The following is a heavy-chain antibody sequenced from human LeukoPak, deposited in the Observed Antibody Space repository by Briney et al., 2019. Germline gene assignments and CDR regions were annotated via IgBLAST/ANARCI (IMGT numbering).Heavy chain of an antibody. CDR3: ARVLQNYYHLDV. Sequence: SETLSLTCTVSGVSINSHYWSWIRQPPGKGLEWIGFIYDSGSANYRSSLESRVTMTLDTSKNQFSLKLNSVTAADTAVYYCARVLQNYYHLDVWGKGTAVTVSS. CDR1: GVSINSHY. V-gene: IGHV4-59*11. D-gene: IGHD3-3*01. J-gene: IGHJ6*03. CDR2: IYDSGSA.